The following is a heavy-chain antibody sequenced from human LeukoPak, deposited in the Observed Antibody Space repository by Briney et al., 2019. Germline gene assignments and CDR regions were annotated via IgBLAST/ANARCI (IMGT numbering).Heavy chain of an antibody. J-gene: IGHJ4*02. CDR1: GGSLSSNY. CDR3: ASTPTLYCSSTSCVDY. CDR2: IYYSGST. Sequence: SETLSLTCTVSGGSLSSNYWSWVRQPPGKGLEWISYIYYSGSTNYNPSLKSRVTISVDTSKNKFSLKLSSVTAADTAVYYCASTPTLYCSSTSCVDYWGQGTLVTVSS. V-gene: IGHV4-59*01. D-gene: IGHD2-2*01.